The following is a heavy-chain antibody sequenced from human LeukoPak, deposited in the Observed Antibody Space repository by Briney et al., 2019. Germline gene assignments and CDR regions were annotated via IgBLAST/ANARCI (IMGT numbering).Heavy chain of an antibody. V-gene: IGHV3-48*03. D-gene: IGHD1-26*01. CDR3: ASGAQSDY. Sequence: GGSLRLSCAASGFTFSSYEMNWVRQAPGKGLEWVSYISSSGSTIYYADSVKGRFTISRDNAKNPLYLQMKSLRAEDTALYYCASGAQSDYWGQGTLVTVSS. J-gene: IGHJ4*02. CDR1: GFTFSSYE. CDR2: ISSSGSTI.